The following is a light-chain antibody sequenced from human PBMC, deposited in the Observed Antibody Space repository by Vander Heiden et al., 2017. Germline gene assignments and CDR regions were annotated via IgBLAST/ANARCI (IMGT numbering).Light chain of an antibody. Sequence: QSALTQPASVSGSPGQSITISCTGTSSDVGSYHLVSWYQQHPGKAPKLMIYEVSKRPSGVSNRFSGSKSGNTASLTISGLQAEDEADYYCCSYAGSSSWVFGRGTKLTVL. CDR1: SSDVGSYHL. CDR2: EVS. J-gene: IGLJ3*02. V-gene: IGLV2-23*02. CDR3: CSYAGSSSWV.